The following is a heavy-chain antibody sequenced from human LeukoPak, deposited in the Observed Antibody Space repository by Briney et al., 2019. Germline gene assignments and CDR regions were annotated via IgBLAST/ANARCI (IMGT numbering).Heavy chain of an antibody. CDR3: AKAFGGYDYFDY. J-gene: IGHJ4*02. V-gene: IGHV3-23*01. CDR2: IGTSGSTT. CDR1: GFTFSNYV. D-gene: IGHD5-12*01. Sequence: GGSLRLSCAASGFTFSNYVMSWVRQAPGKGLEWVSGIGTSGSTTYYADSVKGRFTMSRDNSKNTLYLQMKSLRAEDTAVYYCAKAFGGYDYFDYWGQGTLVTVSS.